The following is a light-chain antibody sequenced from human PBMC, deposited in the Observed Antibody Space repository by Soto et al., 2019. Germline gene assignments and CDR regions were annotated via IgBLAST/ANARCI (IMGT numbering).Light chain of an antibody. CDR2: GYT. Sequence: QSVLTQPPSVSGAPGESVTISCTGNSSNIGADYDVVWYQQFPGTAPKLLFYGYTNRPSGVPERFSGSRSGSSASLSIIGLRAEDEADYHCQSYDRSLRSLVFGGVTKLTVL. J-gene: IGLJ3*02. CDR1: SSNIGADYD. CDR3: QSYDRSLRSLV. V-gene: IGLV1-40*01.